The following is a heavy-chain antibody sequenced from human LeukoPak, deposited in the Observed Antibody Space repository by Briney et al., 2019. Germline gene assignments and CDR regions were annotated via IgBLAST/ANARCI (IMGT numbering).Heavy chain of an antibody. D-gene: IGHD3-10*01. CDR2: IKQDGSEK. J-gene: IGHJ4*02. Sequence: GGSLRLSCAASGFTFSSYWMSWVRQAPGKGLEWVANIKQDGSEKYYVDSVKGRFTISRDNAKNSLYLQMNSLRAEDTAVYYCARGGRDMVRGVISYWGQGTLVTVSS. CDR1: GFTFSSYW. V-gene: IGHV3-7*01. CDR3: ARGGRDMVRGVISY.